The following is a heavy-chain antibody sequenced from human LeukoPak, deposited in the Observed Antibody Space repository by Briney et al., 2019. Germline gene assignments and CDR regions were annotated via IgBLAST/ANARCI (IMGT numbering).Heavy chain of an antibody. J-gene: IGHJ5*02. Sequence: SETLSLTCAVYGGSFSGYYWSWIRQPPGKGLEWIGEINHSGSTNYNPSLKSRVTISVGTSKNQFSLKLSSVTAADTAVYYCARGVAAAGHLSAHNWFDPWGQGTLVTVSS. D-gene: IGHD6-13*01. CDR1: GGSFSGYY. CDR2: INHSGST. CDR3: ARGVAAAGHLSAHNWFDP. V-gene: IGHV4-34*01.